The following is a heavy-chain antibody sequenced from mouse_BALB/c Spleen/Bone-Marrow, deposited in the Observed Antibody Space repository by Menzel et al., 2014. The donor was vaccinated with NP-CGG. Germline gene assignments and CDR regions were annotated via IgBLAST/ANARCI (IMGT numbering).Heavy chain of an antibody. CDR1: GFTFSDYY. CDR2: ISDGGSYT. Sequence: EVQVVESGGGLVKPGGSLKLSCAASGFTFSDYYMYWVRQTPEKRLEWVATISDGGSYTYYPDSVKGRFTISRDNAKNNLYLQMSSLKSEDTAMYYCARDGNYAYWGQGTLATASA. CDR3: ARDGNYAY. D-gene: IGHD2-1*01. V-gene: IGHV5-4*02. J-gene: IGHJ3*01.